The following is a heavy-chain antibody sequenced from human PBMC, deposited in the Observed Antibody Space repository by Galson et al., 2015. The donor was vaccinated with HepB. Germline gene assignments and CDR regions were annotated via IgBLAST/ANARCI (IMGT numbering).Heavy chain of an antibody. D-gene: IGHD5-18*01. CDR2: IWYDGSNK. J-gene: IGHJ6*03. CDR3: ARGAGYTHGYGFVDYYYYMGV. V-gene: IGHV3-33*01. CDR1: GFTFKNYG. Sequence: SLRLSCAASGFTFKNYGFHWARQAPGKGLEWVALIWYDGSNKQYADSVQGRITISRDNSKNTVYLQMNSLRAEDTAVYFCARGAGYTHGYGFVDYYYYMGVWGKGTTVTVSS.